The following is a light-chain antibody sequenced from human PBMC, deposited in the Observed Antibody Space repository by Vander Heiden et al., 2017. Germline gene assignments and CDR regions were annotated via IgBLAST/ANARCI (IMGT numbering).Light chain of an antibody. V-gene: IGLV2-14*03. CDR2: NVD. CDR1: SSDFNTFNY. J-gene: IGLJ2*01. Sequence: QSALTQPASVSGSPGQSITISCTGTSSDFNTFNYISWYQQNPGKAPKLMIFNVDNRPSGVSNRFSGSKSGNTASLTISGLQAEDEADYYCSSYTITSGTVVFGGGTKLTVL. CDR3: SSYTITSGTVV.